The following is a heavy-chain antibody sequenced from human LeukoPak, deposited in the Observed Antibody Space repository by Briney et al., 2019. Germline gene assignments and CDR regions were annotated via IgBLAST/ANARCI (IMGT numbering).Heavy chain of an antibody. Sequence: PGGSLRLSCAASGFTFSSYEMNWVRQAPGKGLEWVSYISSSGSTIYYADSVKGRFTISRDNAKNSLYLQMNSLRAEDTAVYYCARDRVPRPVAMTTEAPWGQGTLVTVSS. D-gene: IGHD4-17*01. J-gene: IGHJ5*02. V-gene: IGHV3-48*03. CDR1: GFTFSSYE. CDR2: ISSSGSTI. CDR3: ARDRVPRPVAMTTEAP.